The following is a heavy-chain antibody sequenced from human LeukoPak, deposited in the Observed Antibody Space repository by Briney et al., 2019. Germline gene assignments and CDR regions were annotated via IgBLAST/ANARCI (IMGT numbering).Heavy chain of an antibody. J-gene: IGHJ5*02. Sequence: PSETLSLTCSVSGGSIRSGDWSWIRQPPGKGLEWIGYIYYTGSTNYNPSLKSRVTISIDTSKNQFSLKLSSVTAADTAVYYCARAYSSFDPWGQGTLVTVSS. CDR1: GGSIRSGD. CDR2: IYYTGST. V-gene: IGHV4-30-4*01. CDR3: ARAYSSFDP.